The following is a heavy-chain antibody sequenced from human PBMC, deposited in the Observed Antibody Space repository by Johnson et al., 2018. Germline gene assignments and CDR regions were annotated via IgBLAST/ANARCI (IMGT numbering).Heavy chain of an antibody. D-gene: IGHD6-19*01. CDR2: IGTAGDT. Sequence: VQLVESGGGLVQPGGSLRLSCAASGFTFSSYDMHWVRQATGKGLEWVSAIGTAGDTYYPGSVKGRFTISRENAKNSLYLQMNSLRAGDTAGYYCARGGGVAGDFDAFDIWGQGTMVTVSS. CDR1: GFTFSSYD. CDR3: ARGGGVAGDFDAFDI. J-gene: IGHJ3*02. V-gene: IGHV3-13*01.